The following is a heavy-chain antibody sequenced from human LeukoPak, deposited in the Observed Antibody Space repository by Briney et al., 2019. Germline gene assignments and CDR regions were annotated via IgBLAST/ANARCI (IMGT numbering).Heavy chain of an antibody. CDR1: GYTFTSYG. J-gene: IGHJ5*02. Sequence: ASVKVSCKASGYTFTSYGISWVRQAPGQGLEWMGWISAYNGNTNYAQKLQGRVTMTTDTSTSTAYMELSRLRSDDTAVYYCARVSYGSGPDNWFDPWGQGTLVTVSS. CDR2: ISAYNGNT. D-gene: IGHD3-10*01. CDR3: ARVSYGSGPDNWFDP. V-gene: IGHV1-18*01.